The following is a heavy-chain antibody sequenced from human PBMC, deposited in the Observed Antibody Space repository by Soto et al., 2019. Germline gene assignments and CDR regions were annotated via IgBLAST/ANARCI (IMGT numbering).Heavy chain of an antibody. J-gene: IGHJ4*02. D-gene: IGHD1-1*01. Sequence: EVRLAESGGGLVKPGGSLTLSCAVSGFTFSSWTMNWVRQAPGKGLEWVSSISTSSTFIYYADSVKGRFTISRDNAKDPLYLNMNNLGADDTAVYYCAKGGTHFDYWGQGTLLTVSS. CDR2: ISTSSTFI. CDR1: GFTFSSWT. V-gene: IGHV3-21*03. CDR3: AKGGTHFDY.